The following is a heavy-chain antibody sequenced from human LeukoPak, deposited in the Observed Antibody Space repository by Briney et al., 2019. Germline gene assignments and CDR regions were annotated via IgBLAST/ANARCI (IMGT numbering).Heavy chain of an antibody. CDR1: GDSVSSNSAA. Sequence: SQTLSLTCAISGDSVSSNSAAWNWIRQSPSRGLEWLGRTYYRSKWYNDYAVSVKSRITINPDTSKNQFSLQLNSVPPEDTAVYYCARGYVNMITFGGVMGYWGQGTLVTVSS. CDR3: ARGYVNMITFGGVMGY. V-gene: IGHV6-1*01. CDR2: TYYRSKWYN. D-gene: IGHD3-16*01. J-gene: IGHJ4*02.